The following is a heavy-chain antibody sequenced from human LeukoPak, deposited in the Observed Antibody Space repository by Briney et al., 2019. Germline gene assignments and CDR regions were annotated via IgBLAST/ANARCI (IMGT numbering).Heavy chain of an antibody. V-gene: IGHV3-53*05. D-gene: IGHD3-10*01. CDR2: IYDDGGT. CDR1: GFLVTSTH. CDR3: ARDRAGRRSSWVEFDL. J-gene: IGHJ5*02. Sequence: GGSLRLSCTVSGFLVTSTHMDWVRQAPGKGPEWVGIIYDDGGTVHAESVKGRFTISRDNSKNTMYLQMNSLRPEGSAVYYCARDRAGRRSSWVEFDLWGQGMLVTVSS.